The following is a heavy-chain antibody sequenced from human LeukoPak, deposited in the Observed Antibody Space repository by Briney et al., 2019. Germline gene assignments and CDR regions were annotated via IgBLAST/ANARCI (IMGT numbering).Heavy chain of an antibody. D-gene: IGHD7-27*01. Sequence: GESLKISCSASGLTFSLFSMHWVRQAPGKGLEYVSGISTNGGSTYYADSVKGRFTISRDNSKNTLYLQMSTLRAEDTSVYYCVTELGIGGFDIWGQGTMVTVSS. CDR2: ISTNGGST. CDR3: VTELGIGGFDI. J-gene: IGHJ3*02. CDR1: GLTFSLFS. V-gene: IGHV3-64D*06.